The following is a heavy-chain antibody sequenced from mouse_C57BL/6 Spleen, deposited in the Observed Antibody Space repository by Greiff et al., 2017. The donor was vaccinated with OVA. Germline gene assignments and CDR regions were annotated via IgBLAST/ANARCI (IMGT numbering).Heavy chain of an antibody. J-gene: IGHJ3*01. V-gene: IGHV1-50*01. CDR3: VRSGYYYGSSYPFAY. CDR1: GYTFTSYW. D-gene: IGHD1-1*01. CDR2: IDPSDSYT. Sequence: QVHVKQPGAELVKPGASVKLSCKASGYTFTSYWMQWVKQRPGQGLEWIGEIDPSDSYTNYNQKFKGKATLTVDTSSSTAYMQLSSLTSEDSAVYYCVRSGYYYGSSYPFAYWGQGTLVTVSA.